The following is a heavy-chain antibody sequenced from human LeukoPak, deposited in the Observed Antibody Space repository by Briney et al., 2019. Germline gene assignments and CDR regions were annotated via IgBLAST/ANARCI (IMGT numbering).Heavy chain of an antibody. J-gene: IGHJ3*02. CDR2: INLSGST. V-gene: IGHV4-39*07. CDR1: GGSISSSSYY. CDR3: AREPRTNPYYYDSSGYTDAFDI. D-gene: IGHD3-22*01. Sequence: SETLSLTCTVSGGSISSSSYYWSWIRQPPGKGLEWIGEINLSGSTNYNPSLKSRVTISVDTSKNQFSLKLSSVTAADTAVYYCAREPRTNPYYYDSSGYTDAFDIWGQGTMVTVSS.